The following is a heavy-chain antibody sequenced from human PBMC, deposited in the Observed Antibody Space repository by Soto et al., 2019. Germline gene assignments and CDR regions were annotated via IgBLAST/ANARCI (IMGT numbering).Heavy chain of an antibody. CDR2: VSIGGST. Sequence: GGSLRLSXAASGFTFSSYAMGWVRQGPGKGLEWVAGVSIGGSTHYADSVRGRFTISRDNSKNTLSLQMNSLTAEDTAVYFCAKRRGAGGHFDYWGQGALVTVSS. CDR3: AKRRGAGGHFDY. J-gene: IGHJ4*02. V-gene: IGHV3-23*01. CDR1: GFTFSSYA. D-gene: IGHD2-15*01.